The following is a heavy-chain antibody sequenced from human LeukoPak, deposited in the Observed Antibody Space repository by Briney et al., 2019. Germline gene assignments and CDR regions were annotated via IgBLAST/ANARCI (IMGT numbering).Heavy chain of an antibody. J-gene: IGHJ6*03. V-gene: IGHV3-30*03. D-gene: IGHD6-6*01. CDR1: GFTFSNYG. CDR2: ISYDGSNK. CDR3: AGGGSSSIYYYYYMDV. Sequence: GGSLRLSCAASGFTFSNYGMHWVRQAPGKGLEWVAVISYDGSNKYYADSVKGRFTISRDNSKNTLYLQMNSLRAEDTAVYYCAGGGSSSIYYYYYMDVWGKGTTVTVSS.